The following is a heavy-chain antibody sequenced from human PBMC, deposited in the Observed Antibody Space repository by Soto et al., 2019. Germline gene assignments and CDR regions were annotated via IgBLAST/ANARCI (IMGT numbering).Heavy chain of an antibody. J-gene: IGHJ6*03. Sequence: KGLEWMGIIYPGDSDTRYSPSFQGQVTISADKSISTAYLQWSSLKASDTAMYYCASLDRDFWSGYPSSFYYMAVWGKGTTVTGSS. CDR3: ASLDRDFWSGYPSSFYYMAV. D-gene: IGHD3-3*01. V-gene: IGHV5-51*01. CDR2: IYPGDSDT.